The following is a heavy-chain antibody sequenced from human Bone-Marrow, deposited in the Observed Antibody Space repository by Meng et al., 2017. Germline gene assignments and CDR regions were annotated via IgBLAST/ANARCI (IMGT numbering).Heavy chain of an antibody. CDR3: ARDSIQLWSRDLFDY. CDR2: TYYRSKWYN. J-gene: IGHJ4*02. D-gene: IGHD5-18*01. Sequence: HVQLSQSGAGMFKPPQTLPLTCAITGDSCSCNSAAWNWIRQSPSRGLEWLGRTYYRSKWYNDYAVSVKSRITINPDTSKNQFSLQLNSVTPEDTAVYYCARDSIQLWSRDLFDYWGQGTLVTVSS. V-gene: IGHV6-1*01. CDR1: GDSCSCNSAA.